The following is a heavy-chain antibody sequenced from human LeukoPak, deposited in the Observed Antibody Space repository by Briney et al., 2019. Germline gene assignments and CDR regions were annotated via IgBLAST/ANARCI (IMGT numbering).Heavy chain of an antibody. J-gene: IGHJ5*02. D-gene: IGHD1-7*01. V-gene: IGHV4-61*02. CDR2: IYTSGST. CDR1: GGSISSGSYY. Sequence: SQTLSLTCTVSGGSISSGSYYWSWIRQPAGKGLEWIGRIYTSGSTNYNPSLKSRVTISVDTSKNQFSLKLTSVTAADTAVYYCARGLSRYNWNYHWFDPWGQGTLVTVSS. CDR3: ARGLSRYNWNYHWFDP.